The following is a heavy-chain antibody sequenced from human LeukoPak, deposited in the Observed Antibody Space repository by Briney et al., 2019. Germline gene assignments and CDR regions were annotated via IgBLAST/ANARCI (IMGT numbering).Heavy chain of an antibody. D-gene: IGHD3-16*01. CDR1: GFTVSGTH. CDR3: AKDEATSGGGLAS. CDR2: MYTGGTT. V-gene: IGHV3-53*01. J-gene: IGHJ5*01. Sequence: PGGSLRLSCSASGFTVSGTHMSWVRQAPGKGLEWVSAMYTGGTTYYADSVTGRFTVSRDTSRSTLFLHMNSLRAEDTAVYYCAKDEATSGGGLASWGQGTLVIVSS.